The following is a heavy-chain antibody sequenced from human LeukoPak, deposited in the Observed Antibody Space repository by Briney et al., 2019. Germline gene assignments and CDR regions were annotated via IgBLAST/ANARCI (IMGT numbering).Heavy chain of an antibody. Sequence: ASVKVSCKASGYTFTGYYMHWVRQAPGQGLEWMGWINPNSGNTGYAQKFQGRVTMTRNTSISTAYMELSSLRSEDTAVYYCARGPQSGTDYWGQGTLVTVSS. CDR2: INPNSGNT. J-gene: IGHJ4*02. CDR3: ARGPQSGTDY. D-gene: IGHD1-14*01. CDR1: GYTFTGYY. V-gene: IGHV1-8*02.